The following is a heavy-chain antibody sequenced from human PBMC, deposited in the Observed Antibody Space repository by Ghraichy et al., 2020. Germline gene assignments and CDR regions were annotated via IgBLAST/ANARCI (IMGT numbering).Heavy chain of an antibody. CDR2: IYYSGST. Sequence: GSLRLTCTVSGGSISSYYWSWIRQPPGKGLEWIGYIYYSGSTNYNPSLKSRVTISVDTSKNQFSLKLSSVTAADTAVYYCARDGGSGSYYTPFDPWGQGTLVTVSS. D-gene: IGHD3-10*01. V-gene: IGHV4-59*01. CDR3: ARDGGSGSYYTPFDP. J-gene: IGHJ5*02. CDR1: GGSISSYY.